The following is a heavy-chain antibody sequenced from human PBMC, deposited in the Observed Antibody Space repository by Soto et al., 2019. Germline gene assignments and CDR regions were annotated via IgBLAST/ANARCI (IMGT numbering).Heavy chain of an antibody. Sequence: GASVKVSCKASGGTFSSYTISWVRQAPGQGLEWMGRIIPILGIANYAQKFQGRVTITADKSTSTAYMELSSLRSEDTAVYYCARGVLRYFDWHQWGQGTLVTVSS. CDR2: IIPILGIA. J-gene: IGHJ4*02. V-gene: IGHV1-69*02. D-gene: IGHD3-9*01. CDR3: ARGVLRYFDWHQ. CDR1: GGTFSSYT.